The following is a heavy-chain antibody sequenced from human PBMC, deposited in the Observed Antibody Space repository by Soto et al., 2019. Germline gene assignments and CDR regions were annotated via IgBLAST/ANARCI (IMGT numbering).Heavy chain of an antibody. V-gene: IGHV1-69*01. J-gene: IGHJ4*02. CDR2: IIPIFGTA. Sequence: VKVSCKASGGTFSSYAISWVRQAPGQGLEWMGGIIPIFGTANYAQKFQGRVTITADESTSTAYMELSSLRSEDTAVYYCARNSGYYSPAFFDYWGQGTLVTVSS. CDR3: ARNSGYYSPAFFDY. D-gene: IGHD3-22*01. CDR1: GGTFSSYA.